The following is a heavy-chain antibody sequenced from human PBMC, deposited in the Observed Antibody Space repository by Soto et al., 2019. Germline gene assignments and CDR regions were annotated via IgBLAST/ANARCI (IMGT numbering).Heavy chain of an antibody. Sequence: QPGGSLRLSCAASGFTFSSYGMHWVRQAPGKGLEWVSGISWNSETIDYADSVKGRFTISRDNAKSSLFLQMNSLRPDDTALYYCAKDMKWGGMTTIHYFDSWGQGTLVTVSS. V-gene: IGHV3-9*01. CDR1: GFTFSSYG. CDR3: AKDMKWGGMTTIHYFDS. CDR2: ISWNSETI. J-gene: IGHJ4*02. D-gene: IGHD4-17*01.